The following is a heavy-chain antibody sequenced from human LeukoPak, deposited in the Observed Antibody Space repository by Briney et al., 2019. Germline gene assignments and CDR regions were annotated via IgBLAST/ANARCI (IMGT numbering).Heavy chain of an antibody. V-gene: IGHV3-48*01. CDR2: ISGSSSRI. Sequence: GGSLRLSCAASGFSFSSYSMNWVRQAPGKGLEWVSYISGSSSRIYYADSVKGRFTISRDNAKTSPYLQMNSLRAEDTAVYYCAGSSSWSQYNWFDPWSQGTLVTVSS. D-gene: IGHD6-13*01. CDR3: AGSSSWSQYNWFDP. J-gene: IGHJ5*02. CDR1: GFSFSSYS.